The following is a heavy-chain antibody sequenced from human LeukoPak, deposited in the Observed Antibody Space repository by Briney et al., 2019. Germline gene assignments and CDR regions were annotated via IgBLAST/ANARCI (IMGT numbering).Heavy chain of an antibody. V-gene: IGHV3-23*01. CDR2: ISGSGGST. J-gene: IGHJ6*02. Sequence: GGSLRLSCAASGFTFSSYAMSWVRQAPGKGLEWVSAISGSGGSTYYADSVKGRFTISRDNAKNSLYLQMNSLRAEDTAVYYCAREESYYYGMDVWGQGTTVTVSS. CDR3: AREESYYYGMDV. CDR1: GFTFSSYA.